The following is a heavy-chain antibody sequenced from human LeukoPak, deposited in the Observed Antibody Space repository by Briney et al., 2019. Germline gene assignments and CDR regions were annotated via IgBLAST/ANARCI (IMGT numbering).Heavy chain of an antibody. V-gene: IGHV3-30*04. CDR3: AREGRAGTYFDY. CDR1: GFTFSSYA. CDR2: ISYDGSNK. D-gene: IGHD6-19*01. J-gene: IGHJ4*02. Sequence: PGGSLRLSCAASGFTFSSYAMHWVRQAPGKGLEWVAVISYDGSNKYYADSVKGRFTISRDNSKNTLYLQMSSLRAEDTAVYYCAREGRAGTYFDYWGQGTLVTVSS.